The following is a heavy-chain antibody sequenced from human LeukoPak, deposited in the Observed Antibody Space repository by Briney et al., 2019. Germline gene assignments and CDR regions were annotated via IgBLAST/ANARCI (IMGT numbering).Heavy chain of an antibody. V-gene: IGHV3-23*01. D-gene: IGHD6-13*01. CDR1: GFTFSSYA. CDR2: ISGSGGST. CDR3: AKSLSHSSSWYPSHFDY. Sequence: TGGSLRLSCAASGFTFSSYAMSWVRQAPGKGLEWASAISGSGGSTYYADSVKGRFTISRDNSKNTLYLQMNSLRAEDTAVYYCAKSLSHSSSWYPSHFDYWGQGTLVTVSS. J-gene: IGHJ4*02.